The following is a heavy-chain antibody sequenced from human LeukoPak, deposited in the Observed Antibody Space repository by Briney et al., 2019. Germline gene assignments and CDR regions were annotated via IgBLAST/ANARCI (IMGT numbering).Heavy chain of an antibody. V-gene: IGHV1-18*04. CDR3: ARDWGSSWSTYSDY. J-gene: IGHJ4*02. CDR2: ISAYNGNT. Sequence: ALVKVSCKASGYTFTSYGISWVRQAPGQGLEWMGWISAYNGNTNYAQKLQGRVTMTTDTSTSTAYMELRSLRSDDTAVYYCARDWGSSWSTYSDYWGQGTLVTVSS. CDR1: GYTFTSYG. D-gene: IGHD6-13*01.